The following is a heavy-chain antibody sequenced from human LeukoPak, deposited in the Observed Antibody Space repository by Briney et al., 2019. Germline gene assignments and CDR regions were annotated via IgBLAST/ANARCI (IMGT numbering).Heavy chain of an antibody. Sequence: GASVKVSCKASGYTFTSYDISWVRQAPGQGLEWMGRIIPIFGTANYAQKFQGRVTITTDESTSTAYMELSSLRSEDTAVYYCAGTDMVRGVPLYYFDYWGQGTLVTVSS. CDR3: AGTDMVRGVPLYYFDY. D-gene: IGHD3-10*01. J-gene: IGHJ4*02. V-gene: IGHV1-69*05. CDR1: GYTFTSYD. CDR2: IIPIFGTA.